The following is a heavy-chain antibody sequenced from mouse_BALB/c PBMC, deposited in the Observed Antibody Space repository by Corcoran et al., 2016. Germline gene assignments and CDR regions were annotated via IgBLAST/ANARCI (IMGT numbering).Heavy chain of an antibody. Sequence: DVQLQESGPGLVKPSQSLSLTCSVTGYSITSGYYWNWIRQFPGNKLEWMGYISYDGSNNYNPSLKNRISITRDTSKNQFFLKLNSVTTEDTATYYCAREGTGTVAYWGQGTLVTVSA. CDR1: GYSITSGYY. V-gene: IGHV3-6*02. D-gene: IGHD4-1*01. CDR3: AREGTGTVAY. CDR2: ISYDGSN. J-gene: IGHJ3*01.